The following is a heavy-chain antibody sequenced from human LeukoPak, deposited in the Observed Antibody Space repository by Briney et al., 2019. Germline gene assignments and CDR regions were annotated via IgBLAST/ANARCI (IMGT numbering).Heavy chain of an antibody. V-gene: IGHV3-30*02. CDR3: AKGGPKLLWFGEPEGYFDY. J-gene: IGHJ4*02. CDR1: GFTFSSYG. Sequence: GGSLRLSCAASGFTFSSYGMHWVRQAPGKGLEWVAFIRYDGSNKYYADSVKGRFTISRDNSKNTLYLQMNSLRAEDTAVYYCAKGGPKLLWFGEPEGYFDYWGQGTLVTVSS. CDR2: IRYDGSNK. D-gene: IGHD3-10*01.